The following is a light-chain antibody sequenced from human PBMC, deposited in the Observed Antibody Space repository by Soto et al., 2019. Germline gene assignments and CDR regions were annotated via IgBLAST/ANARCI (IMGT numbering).Light chain of an antibody. J-gene: IGKJ1*01. CDR1: QYISNR. CDR3: QQHASYPRD. Sequence: DIQMTQSPSALSAAVGDRVTITCRASQYISNRLGWFQQRPGKAPKRPIYSASGLETGVPSRFSGTGSGTEFTLTISSLQPEDFATYYCQQHASYPRDFGQGTKVDI. V-gene: IGKV1-17*03. CDR2: SAS.